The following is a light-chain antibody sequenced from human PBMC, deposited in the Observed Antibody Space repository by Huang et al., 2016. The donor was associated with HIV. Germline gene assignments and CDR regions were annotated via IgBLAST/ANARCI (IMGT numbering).Light chain of an antibody. CDR3: VQGTHWPPYT. CDR2: KVA. Sequence: DVVMTQSPLSLPVALGQPASISCRSSQSLVHSDGNTYLNWFQQRPGQSPRRLFYKVANRDSGVSDRVSGSGSGTDFTLKISRVEAEDVGVYFCVQGTHWPPYTFGQGTKLEIK. J-gene: IGKJ2*01. V-gene: IGKV2-30*02. CDR1: QSLVHSDGNTY.